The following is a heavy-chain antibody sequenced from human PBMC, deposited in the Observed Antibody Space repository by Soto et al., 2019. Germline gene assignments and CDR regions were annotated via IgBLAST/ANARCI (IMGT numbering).Heavy chain of an antibody. D-gene: IGHD3-10*01. CDR2: INHSGST. V-gene: IGHV4-34*01. CDR1: GGSFSGYY. J-gene: IGHJ6*02. Sequence: SETLSLTCAVYGGSFSGYYWSWIRQPPGKGLEWIGEINHSGSTNYNPSLKSRVTISVDTSKNQFSLKLSSVTAADTAVYYCARGLLLWFGELYDYYGMDVWGQGTTVTVS. CDR3: ARGLLLWFGELYDYYGMDV.